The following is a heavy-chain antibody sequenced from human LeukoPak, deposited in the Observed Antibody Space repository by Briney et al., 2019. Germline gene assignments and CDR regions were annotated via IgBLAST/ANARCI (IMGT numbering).Heavy chain of an antibody. CDR2: INPNSGGT. V-gene: IGHV1-2*02. CDR3: ARDREYGSGSYYTYYYYYYMDV. J-gene: IGHJ6*03. D-gene: IGHD3-10*01. Sequence: ASVKVSCKASGYTFTGYYMHWVRQAPGQGLEWMGWINPNSGGTNYAQKFQGRVTMTRDTSISTAYMELSRLRSDDTAVYYCARDREYGSGSYYTYYYYYYMDVWGKGTTVTVSS. CDR1: GYTFTGYY.